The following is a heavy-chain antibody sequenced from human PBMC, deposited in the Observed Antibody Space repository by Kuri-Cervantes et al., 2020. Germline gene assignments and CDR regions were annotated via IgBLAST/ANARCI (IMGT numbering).Heavy chain of an antibody. D-gene: IGHD2-2*03. CDR2: IIPIFGTA. CDR1: GGTFSSYA. V-gene: IGHV1-69*05. CDR3: ARGELDIVVVPAAPTTVTWDD. Sequence: SVKVSCKASGGTFSSYAIRRVRQAPGQGLEWMGGIIPIFGTANYAQKFQGRVTITTDESTSTAYMELSSLRSEDTAVYYCARGELDIVVVPAAPTTVTWDDWGQGTLVTVSS. J-gene: IGHJ4*02.